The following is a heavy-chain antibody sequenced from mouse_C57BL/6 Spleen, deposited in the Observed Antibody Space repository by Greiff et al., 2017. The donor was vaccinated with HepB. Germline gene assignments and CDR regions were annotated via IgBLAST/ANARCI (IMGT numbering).Heavy chain of an antibody. Sequence: QVPLQQPGAELVRPGSSVKLSCKASGYTFTSYWLHWVTQRPIPGLEWIGNIDPSDSETHYNQKFKDKATLTVDKSSSTAYMQLSSLTSEDSAVYYCAIPGTWNFDYWGQGTTLTVSS. D-gene: IGHD4-1*01. CDR3: AIPGTWNFDY. V-gene: IGHV1-52*01. J-gene: IGHJ2*01. CDR2: IDPSDSET. CDR1: GYTFTSYW.